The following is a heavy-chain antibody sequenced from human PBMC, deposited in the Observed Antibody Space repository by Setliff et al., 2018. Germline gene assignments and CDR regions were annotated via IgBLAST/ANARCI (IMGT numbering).Heavy chain of an antibody. D-gene: IGHD2-2*01. CDR1: GGTFSRYV. Sequence: SVKVSCKASGGTFSRYVMNWVRQAPGQGLEWMGGINTNFGSASYAQKLQGRVTITTDESTSTAYMELSSQRSEDTAIYYCARARGHTFCSSTSCFDGFDIWGQGTLVTVSS. CDR3: ARARGHTFCSSTSCFDGFDI. V-gene: IGHV1-69*05. CDR2: INTNFGSA. J-gene: IGHJ3*02.